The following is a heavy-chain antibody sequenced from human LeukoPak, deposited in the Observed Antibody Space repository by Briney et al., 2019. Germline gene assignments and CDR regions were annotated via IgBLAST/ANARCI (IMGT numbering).Heavy chain of an antibody. Sequence: GGSLRLSCAASGFTFSTYFMHWVRQAPGKGLEWVADIASDGSHTFYVESVKGRFTISRDNAKNSLYLQMNSLRAEDTAVYYCARIGNDILTGYLSYYYGMDVWGKGTTVTVSS. D-gene: IGHD3-9*01. V-gene: IGHV3-30-3*01. CDR3: ARIGNDILTGYLSYYYGMDV. CDR1: GFTFSTYF. CDR2: IASDGSHT. J-gene: IGHJ6*04.